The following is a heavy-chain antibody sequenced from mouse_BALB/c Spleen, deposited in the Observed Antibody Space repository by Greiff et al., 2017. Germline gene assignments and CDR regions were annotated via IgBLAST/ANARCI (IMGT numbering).Heavy chain of an antibody. J-gene: IGHJ2*01. CDR3: ARSLGLPHFDY. CDR2: IYPGDGDT. CDR1: GYAFSSSW. Sequence: VQLQQSGPELVKPGASVKISCKASGYAFSSSWMNWVKQRPGQGLEWIGRIYPGDGDTNYNGKFKGKATLTADKSSSTAYMQLSSLTSVDSAVYFCARSLGLPHFDYWGQGTTLTVSS. V-gene: IGHV1-82*01. D-gene: IGHD5-5*01.